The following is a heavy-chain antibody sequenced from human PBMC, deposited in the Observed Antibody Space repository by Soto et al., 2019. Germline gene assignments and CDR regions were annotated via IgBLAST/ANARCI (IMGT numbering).Heavy chain of an antibody. J-gene: IGHJ3*02. D-gene: IGHD2-15*01. V-gene: IGHV3-30*03. CDR2: ISYDGSNK. Sequence: WGSLRLSCAASGLTFSSYVMHWVRQAPGKGLEWVAVISYDGSNKYYADSVKGRFTISRDNSKNTLYLQMNSLRAEDTAVYYCARGSPAATTYHDAFDIWGQGTMVTVSS. CDR3: ARGSPAATTYHDAFDI. CDR1: GLTFSSYV.